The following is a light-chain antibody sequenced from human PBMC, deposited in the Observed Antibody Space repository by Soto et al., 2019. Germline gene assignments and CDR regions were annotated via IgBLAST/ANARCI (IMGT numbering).Light chain of an antibody. Sequence: DIQITQSPSTLSASVGDRVTITCRASQSITSWLAWYQQKPGKVPNLLISDASALQSGVPSRFSGSGSGTEFTLTISSLQPDDFATYYCQQYNSYPLTLGGGTKVDIK. CDR2: DAS. J-gene: IGKJ4*01. CDR3: QQYNSYPLT. CDR1: QSITSW. V-gene: IGKV1-5*01.